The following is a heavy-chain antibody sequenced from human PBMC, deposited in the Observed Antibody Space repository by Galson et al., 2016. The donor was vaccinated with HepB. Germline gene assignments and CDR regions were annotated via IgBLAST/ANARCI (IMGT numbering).Heavy chain of an antibody. V-gene: IGHV3-74*01. J-gene: IGHJ4*02. D-gene: IGHD3-3*01. CDR1: GFAFTNYW. Sequence: SLRLSCAASGFAFTNYWMNWVRQAPGKGLVWVSRISGDGSRVNYADFVKGRVTLSRDNAKNTLYLQMNSLRAEDTAVYYCARDFSSYDEYFDHWGQGTLVTVSS. CDR2: ISGDGSRV. CDR3: ARDFSSYDEYFDH.